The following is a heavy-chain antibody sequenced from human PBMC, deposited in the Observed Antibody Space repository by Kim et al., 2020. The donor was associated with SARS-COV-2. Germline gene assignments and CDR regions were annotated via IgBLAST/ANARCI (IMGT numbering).Heavy chain of an antibody. V-gene: IGHV3-74*01. D-gene: IGHD3-22*01. CDR1: GFTFSSYW. Sequence: GGSLRLSCAASGFTFSSYWMHWVRQAPGKGLVWVSRINSDGSSTSYADSVKGRFTISRDNAKNTLYLQMNSLRAEDTAVYYCARDPYYDSSGYYYVPSFDYWGQGTLVTVSS. CDR3: ARDPYYDSSGYYYVPSFDY. J-gene: IGHJ4*02. CDR2: INSDGSST.